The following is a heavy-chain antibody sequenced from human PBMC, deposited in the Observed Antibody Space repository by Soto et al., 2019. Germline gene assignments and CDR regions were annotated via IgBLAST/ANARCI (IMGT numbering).Heavy chain of an antibody. CDR1: GYSFTSYW. CDR3: ARRGGQYYDFRSGYYGYYYGMDV. V-gene: IGHV5-51*01. CDR2: IYPGDSDT. D-gene: IGHD3-3*01. J-gene: IGHJ6*02. Sequence: PGESLKISCKGSGYSFTSYWIGWVRQMPGKGLEWMGIIYPGDSDTRYSPSFQGQVTISADKSISTAYLQWSSLKASDTAMYYCARRGGQYYDFRSGYYGYYYGMDVWGQGTTVTVSS.